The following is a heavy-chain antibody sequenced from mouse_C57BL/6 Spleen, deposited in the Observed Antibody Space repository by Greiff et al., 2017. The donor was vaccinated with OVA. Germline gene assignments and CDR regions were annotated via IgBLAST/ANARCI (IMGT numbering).Heavy chain of an antibody. Sequence: VQLQQSGPELVKPGASVKISCKASGYSFTSYYIHWVKQRPGQGLEWIGWIYPGSGNTKYNEKFKGKATLTADTSSSTAYMQLSSLTSEDSAVYYCANYYGSSRDWYFDVWGTGTTVTVSS. CDR2: IYPGSGNT. J-gene: IGHJ1*03. CDR1: GYSFTSYY. V-gene: IGHV1-66*01. CDR3: ANYYGSSRDWYFDV. D-gene: IGHD1-1*01.